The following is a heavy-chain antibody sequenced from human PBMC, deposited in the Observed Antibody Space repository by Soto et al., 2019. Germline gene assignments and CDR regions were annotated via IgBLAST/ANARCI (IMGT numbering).Heavy chain of an antibody. CDR2: ISAYNDNA. J-gene: IGHJ5*02. Sequence: QVKLVQSGAEVKKPGASVTVSCVASGYTFNNYGLTWVRQAPGQGLEGMGWISAYNDNANYAQKVQVRVTMTTDTYTRTAYLELRSPRSDDTDVYYCAIDLRKFGEFKLFDPLGQGTLITVSS. CDR3: AIDLRKFGEFKLFDP. CDR1: GYTFNNYG. D-gene: IGHD3-10*01. V-gene: IGHV1-18*01.